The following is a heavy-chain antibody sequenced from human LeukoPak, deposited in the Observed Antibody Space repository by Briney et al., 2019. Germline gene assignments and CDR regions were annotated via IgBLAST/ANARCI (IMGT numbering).Heavy chain of an antibody. V-gene: IGHV3-15*01. J-gene: IGHJ3*02. CDR2: IRSKGDGGTT. CDR3: TTYNSRDAFDI. CDR1: GXTVSNAW. D-gene: IGHD2/OR15-2a*01. Sequence: PGGSLRLSCAASGXTVSNAWVSWVRQAPGKGLEWVGRIRSKGDGGTTDHAAPVKGRFTISRDDSKNTLNLQMNSLKTEDTAMYYCTTYNSRDAFDIWGQGTMVTVSS.